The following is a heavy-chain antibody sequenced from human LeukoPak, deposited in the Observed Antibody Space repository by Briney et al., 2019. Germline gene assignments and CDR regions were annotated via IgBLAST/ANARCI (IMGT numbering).Heavy chain of an antibody. V-gene: IGHV4-39*07. J-gene: IGHJ4*02. CDR2: IYYSGST. CDR1: GGSISSSNYY. Sequence: SETLSLTCTVSGGSISSSNYYWDWIRQPPGKGLEWIGSIYYSGSTYYNPSLKSRVTISVDTSKNQFSLKLSSVTAADTAVYYCARGPLRYFDDWGQGTLVTVSS. CDR3: ARGPLRYFDD. D-gene: IGHD3-9*01.